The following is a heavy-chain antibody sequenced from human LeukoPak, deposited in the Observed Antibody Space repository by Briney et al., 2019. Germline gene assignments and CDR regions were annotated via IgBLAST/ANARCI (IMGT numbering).Heavy chain of an antibody. V-gene: IGHV4-59*12. D-gene: IGHD3-3*01. Sequence: SETLSLTCTVSGGSISSYYWSWIRQPPGKGLEWIGYIYYTGSTYYNPSLKSRVTISVDTSKNQFSLKLSSVTAADTAVYYCARDRYDFSYYYMDVWGKGTTVTVSS. CDR2: IYYTGST. CDR3: ARDRYDFSYYYMDV. CDR1: GGSISSYY. J-gene: IGHJ6*03.